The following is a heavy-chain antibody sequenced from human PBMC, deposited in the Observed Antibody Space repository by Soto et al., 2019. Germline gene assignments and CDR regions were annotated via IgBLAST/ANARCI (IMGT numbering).Heavy chain of an antibody. D-gene: IGHD3-3*01. Sequence: SETLSLTCSVSGGSMRSEGYYWSWIRQHPGKGLEWIGHIYYSGSTYYNPSLKSRVTISVDTSKNQFSLKLSSVTAADTAVYYCARILRFFEKKIDYWGQGTLVTVSS. CDR2: IYYSGST. CDR1: GGSMRSEGYY. J-gene: IGHJ4*02. CDR3: ARILRFFEKKIDY. V-gene: IGHV4-31*03.